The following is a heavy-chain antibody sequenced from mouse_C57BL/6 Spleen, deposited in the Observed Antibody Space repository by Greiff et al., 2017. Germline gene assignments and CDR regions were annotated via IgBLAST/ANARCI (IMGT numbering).Heavy chain of an antibody. J-gene: IGHJ4*01. Sequence: DVMLVESGGGLVQPKGSLKLSCAASGFTFNTYAMHWVRQAPGKGLEWVARIRSKSSNYATYYADSVKDRFTISRDESQSMLYLQMNNLKTEDTAMYYCVSGGNLYYAMDYWGQGTSVTVSS. CDR2: IRSKSSNYAT. CDR1: GFTFNTYA. CDR3: VSGGNLYYAMDY. D-gene: IGHD2-1*01. V-gene: IGHV10-3*01.